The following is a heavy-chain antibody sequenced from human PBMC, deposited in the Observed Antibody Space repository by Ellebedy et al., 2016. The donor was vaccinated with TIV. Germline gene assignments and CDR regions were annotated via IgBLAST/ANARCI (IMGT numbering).Heavy chain of an antibody. CDR2: VNTNTGNP. V-gene: IGHV7-4-1*02. CDR1: GYTFTSYG. J-gene: IGHJ6*03. D-gene: IGHD3-16*01. Sequence: ASVKVSCKASGYTFTSYGISWVRQAPGQGLEWMGWVNTNTGNPTYAQGFTGRFVFSLDTSVSTAYLQISSLKAEDTAVYYCARAGGRYGQPFLDYYYYMDVWGKGTTVTVSS. CDR3: ARAGGRYGQPFLDYYYYMDV.